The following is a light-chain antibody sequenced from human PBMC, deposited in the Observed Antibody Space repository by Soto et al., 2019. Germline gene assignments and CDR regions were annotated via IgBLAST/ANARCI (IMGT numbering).Light chain of an antibody. V-gene: IGLV3-9*01. Sequence: SYELAQPLSVSVAPGQTARITCGGNNIGSKSVHWYQQKPGQAPVLVIYRDSSRPSGIPERFSASNSGNTATLTISGAQAGDEADYYCQLWDTSTGVFGGGTKLTVL. CDR3: QLWDTSTGV. CDR1: NIGSKS. J-gene: IGLJ2*01. CDR2: RDS.